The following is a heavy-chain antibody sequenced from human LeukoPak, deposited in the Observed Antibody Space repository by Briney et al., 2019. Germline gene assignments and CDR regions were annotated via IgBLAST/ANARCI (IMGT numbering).Heavy chain of an antibody. Sequence: ASVKVSCKSSGYTFTGYSISWVRQAPGQGLEWMGWISAYNGNTNYAQKLQGRVTMTTDTSTSTAYMELRSLRSNDTAVYYCAREAPYYDSSGYSLYWGQGTLVTVSS. CDR2: ISAYNGNT. D-gene: IGHD3-22*01. V-gene: IGHV1-18*01. J-gene: IGHJ4*02. CDR1: GYTFTGYS. CDR3: AREAPYYDSSGYSLY.